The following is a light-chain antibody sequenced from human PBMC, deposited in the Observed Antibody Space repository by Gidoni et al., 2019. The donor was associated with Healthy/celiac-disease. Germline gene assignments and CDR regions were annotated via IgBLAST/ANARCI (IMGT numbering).Light chain of an antibody. Sequence: IVMTQSPPSLPVTPGEPASISCRSSQSLLHSNGYNYLDWYLQKPGQSPQLLIYLGSNRASGVPDRFSSSGSGTDFTLKISRVEAEDVGVYYCMQALQTRTFGQGTKVEIK. CDR1: QSLLHSNGYNY. J-gene: IGKJ1*01. V-gene: IGKV2-28*01. CDR2: LGS. CDR3: MQALQTRT.